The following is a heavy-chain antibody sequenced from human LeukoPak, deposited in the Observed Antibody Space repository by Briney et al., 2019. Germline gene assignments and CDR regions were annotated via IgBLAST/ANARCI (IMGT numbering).Heavy chain of an antibody. CDR1: GFTVSSNY. V-gene: IGHV3-53*01. D-gene: IGHD5-12*01. CDR3: AKDRVGYSGLIDY. CDR2: IYSGGST. J-gene: IGHJ4*02. Sequence: PGGSLRLSCEASGFTVSSNYMSWVRRAPGKGLEWVSVIYSGGSTYYADSVKGRFTISRDSSKNTIYLQMNSLRAEDTAVYYCAKDRVGYSGLIDYWGQGTLVTVSS.